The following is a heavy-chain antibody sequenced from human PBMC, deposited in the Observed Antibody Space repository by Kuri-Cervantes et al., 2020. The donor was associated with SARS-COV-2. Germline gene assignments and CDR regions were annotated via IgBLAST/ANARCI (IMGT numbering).Heavy chain of an antibody. CDR1: GFTFSSYS. Sequence: GESLKISCAASGFTFSSYSMNWVRQAPGKGLEWVSYISSSSSTIYYADSVKGRFTISRDNAKNSLYLQMNSLRDEDTAVYYCAREGYYDSSGYFDYWGQGTLDTVSS. CDR2: ISSSSSTI. V-gene: IGHV3-48*02. D-gene: IGHD3-22*01. J-gene: IGHJ4*02. CDR3: AREGYYDSSGYFDY.